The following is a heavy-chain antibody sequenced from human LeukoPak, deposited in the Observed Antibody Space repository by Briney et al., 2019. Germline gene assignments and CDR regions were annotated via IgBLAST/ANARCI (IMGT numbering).Heavy chain of an antibody. D-gene: IGHD1-26*01. V-gene: IGHV3-7*03. J-gene: IGHJ2*01. CDR3: AKDRTVGASYWYFDL. CDR1: GFIFSSYW. CDR2: IIQDGSEK. Sequence: GGSLRLSCAASGFIFSSYWMSWVRQAPGKGLEWVANIIQDGSEKYYVDSVKGRFTISRDSSKNTLFLHMNTLRAEDTAIYYCAKDRTVGASYWYFDLWGRGTLVTVSS.